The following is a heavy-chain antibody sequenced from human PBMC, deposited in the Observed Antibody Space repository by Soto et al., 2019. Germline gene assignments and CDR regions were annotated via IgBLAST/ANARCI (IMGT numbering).Heavy chain of an antibody. CDR2: ISSSSTYI. Sequence: EVQLVESGGGLVKPGGSLRLSCEASGFTFTTYSLNWVRQVPGKGLEWVSSISSSSTYIYYSDSVRGRFTISRDNAKNSLYLQMNSLRAEDTAVYYCARDPGSRGSYYFDFWGQGTLVTVSS. D-gene: IGHD6-13*01. CDR1: GFTFTTYS. CDR3: ARDPGSRGSYYFDF. J-gene: IGHJ4*02. V-gene: IGHV3-21*01.